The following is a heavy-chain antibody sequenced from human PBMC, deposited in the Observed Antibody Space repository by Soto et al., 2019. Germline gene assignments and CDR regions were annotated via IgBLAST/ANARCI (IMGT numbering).Heavy chain of an antibody. CDR2: IYSGGST. J-gene: IGHJ6*02. Sequence: GGSLRLSCAASGFTVSSNYMSWVRQAPGKGLEWVSVIYSGGSTYYADSVKGRFTISRDNSKNTLYLQMNSLRAEDTAVYYCARVGGSSQEVGELFYYYYGMDVWGQGTTVTVSS. CDR1: GFTVSSNY. CDR3: ARVGGSSQEVGELFYYYYGMDV. D-gene: IGHD3-10*01. V-gene: IGHV3-53*01.